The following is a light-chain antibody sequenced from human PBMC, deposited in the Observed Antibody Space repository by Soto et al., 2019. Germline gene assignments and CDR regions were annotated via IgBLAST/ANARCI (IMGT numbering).Light chain of an antibody. CDR2: GAS. V-gene: IGKV3-20*01. CDR3: QQHGHAPT. Sequence: EIVVTQSPGSLSLSPGERATLYCRASQSVSTSLVWYQQKPGQAPRLLIYGASSRAPGTPDRFSGSGSGTDFTLTISRLEPEDVAVYYCQQHGHAPTFGRGTRLEIK. J-gene: IGKJ2*01. CDR1: QSVSTS.